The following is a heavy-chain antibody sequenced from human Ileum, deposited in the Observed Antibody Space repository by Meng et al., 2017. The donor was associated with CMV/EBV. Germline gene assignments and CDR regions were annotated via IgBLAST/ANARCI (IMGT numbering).Heavy chain of an antibody. J-gene: IGHJ4*02. V-gene: IGHV4-30-4*08. D-gene: IGHD6-13*01. CDR1: GGSISSGDYY. Sequence: QVQLTESGPGLVNPSQTLSLPCTVSGGSISSGDYYWTWIRQPPGKGLEWIGYIYYSGTTYYNPSLKSRVSISVDTSRNQFSLQLSSVTAADTAVYYCARRSSGLFDYWGQGILVTVSS. CDR3: ARRSSGLFDY. CDR2: IYYSGTT.